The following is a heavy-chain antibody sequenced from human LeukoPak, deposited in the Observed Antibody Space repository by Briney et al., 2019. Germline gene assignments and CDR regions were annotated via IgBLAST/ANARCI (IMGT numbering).Heavy chain of an antibody. CDR1: GFTFSSYA. J-gene: IGHJ4*02. Sequence: GGSLRLSCAASGFTFSSYAMSWVRQAPGKGLEWVSSISDGGGSTYYADSVKGRFTISRDNSNNTLYLQMNSLRAEDTAVYYCAKEGAVAGFDYWGQGTLVTVSS. CDR2: ISDGGGST. CDR3: AKEGAVAGFDY. V-gene: IGHV3-23*01. D-gene: IGHD6-19*01.